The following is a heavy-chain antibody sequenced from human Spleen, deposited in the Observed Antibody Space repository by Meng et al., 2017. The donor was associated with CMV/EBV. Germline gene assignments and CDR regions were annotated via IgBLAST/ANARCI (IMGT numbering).Heavy chain of an antibody. J-gene: IGHJ5*02. CDR1: GFNFNSYT. CDR3: SRGDRDGWFDP. CDR2: ISSRSNYI. V-gene: IGHV3-21*01. Sequence: GESLKIPCAASGFNFNSYTIDWVRQSPVRGLEWVSSISSRSNYIFYAHSVKGRFTVSRDNAKNSMYLQMDSLRVDESGVYYCSRGDRDGWFDPWGQGTLVTVSS.